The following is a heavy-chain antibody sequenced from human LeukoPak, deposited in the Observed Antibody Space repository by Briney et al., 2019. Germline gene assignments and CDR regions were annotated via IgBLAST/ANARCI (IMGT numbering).Heavy chain of an antibody. CDR1: GGSISSYC. D-gene: IGHD3-22*01. J-gene: IGHJ3*02. Sequence: SETLSLTCTVSGGSISSYCWSWIRQPPGKGLEWIGYIYNSGSTNYNPSLKSRVTISVDTSKNQFSLKLSSVTAADTAVYYCARHVDYYDSSGYNWYAFDIWGQGTMVTVSS. CDR2: IYNSGST. V-gene: IGHV4-59*08. CDR3: ARHVDYYDSSGYNWYAFDI.